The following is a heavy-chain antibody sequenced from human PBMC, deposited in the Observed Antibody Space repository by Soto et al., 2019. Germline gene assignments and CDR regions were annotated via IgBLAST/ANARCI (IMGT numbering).Heavy chain of an antibody. V-gene: IGHV3-74*01. CDR2: IKFDGSST. J-gene: IGHJ6*02. D-gene: IGHD1-1*01. CDR3: ARGAKNVYAMDV. Sequence: PGGSLRLSCASSGCACSTYWMHWVRQAPGKGLLWVSRIKFDGSSTYYGDSVKGRFTISRDDAKNTLFLQMNGLRVDDTAVYYCARGAKNVYAMDVWGQGTTVTVSS. CDR1: GCACSTYW.